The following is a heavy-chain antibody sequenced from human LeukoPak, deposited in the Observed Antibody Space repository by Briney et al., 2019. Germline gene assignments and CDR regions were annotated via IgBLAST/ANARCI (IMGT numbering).Heavy chain of an antibody. Sequence: SQTLSLTCAISGDSVSSKSTAWNWIRQSPSRDLEWLGRTYYKSKWYNDYAVSVKSRITIDPDTSKNQFSLQLNSVTPEDTAVYYCARDYYDSSGYSHYDYWGQGTLVTVSS. CDR2: TYYKSKWYN. CDR3: ARDYYDSSGYSHYDY. CDR1: GDSVSSKSTA. V-gene: IGHV6-1*01. D-gene: IGHD3-22*01. J-gene: IGHJ4*02.